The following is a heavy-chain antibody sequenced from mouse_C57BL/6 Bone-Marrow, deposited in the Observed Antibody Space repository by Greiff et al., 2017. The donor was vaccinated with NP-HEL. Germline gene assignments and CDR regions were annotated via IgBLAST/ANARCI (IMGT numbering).Heavy chain of an antibody. Sequence: QVQLQQPGAELVRPGSSVKLSCKASGYTFTSYWMHWVKQRPIQGLEWIGNIDPSDSETHSNQKFKDKATLTVDKSSSTAYMQLSSLTSEDSAVYYCARVRERGGAMDYWGQGTSVTVSS. CDR1: GYTFTSYW. CDR2: IDPSDSET. J-gene: IGHJ4*01. CDR3: ARVRERGGAMDY. V-gene: IGHV1-52*01.